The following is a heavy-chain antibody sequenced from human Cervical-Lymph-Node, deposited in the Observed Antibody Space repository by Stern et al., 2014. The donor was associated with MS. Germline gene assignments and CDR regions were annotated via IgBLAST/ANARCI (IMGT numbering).Heavy chain of an antibody. CDR1: GGTFSTYS. CDR2: IVPIFGKT. D-gene: IGHD6-6*01. Sequence: DQLVESGAQVKKPGSSVRVSCQASGGTFSTYSFCWVRQAPGQGLERMGGIVPIFGKTNYAQKFQGRVTFTADESTSTVYMDLTSLRSDDTAVYYCATDVLRDISSSSWGQGTQVTVSS. CDR3: ATDVLRDISSSS. V-gene: IGHV1-69*01. J-gene: IGHJ5*02.